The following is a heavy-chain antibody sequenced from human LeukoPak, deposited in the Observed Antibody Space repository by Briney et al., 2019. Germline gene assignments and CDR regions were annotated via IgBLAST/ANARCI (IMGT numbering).Heavy chain of an antibody. CDR3: ARQRCSGGSCYFVY. V-gene: IGHV5-51*01. J-gene: IGHJ4*02. CDR1: GYRFTSYW. CDR2: IYPGDSDT. Sequence: GESLKISFKGSGYRFTSYWIGWVRPMPGKGLEWMGIIYPGDSDTRYSPSFQGQVTISADKSISTAYLQWSSLKASDTAMYYCARQRCSGGSCYFVYWGQGTLVTVSS. D-gene: IGHD2-15*01.